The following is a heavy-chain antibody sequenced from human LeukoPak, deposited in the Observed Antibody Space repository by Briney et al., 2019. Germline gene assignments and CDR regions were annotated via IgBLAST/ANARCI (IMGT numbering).Heavy chain of an antibody. D-gene: IGHD1-26*01. CDR2: INTYNGNT. J-gene: IGHJ4*02. V-gene: IGHV1-18*01. CDR1: GYTFTNYG. CDR3: ARDLVDGVGAPGAY. Sequence: GPSVKVSCKASGYTFTNYGITWMRQAPGQGLEWMGWINTYNGNTNYAQKLQGRVTITTDTSTSTAYMELRSLRSDDTAVFYCARDLVDGVGAPGAYWGQGTLVTVSS.